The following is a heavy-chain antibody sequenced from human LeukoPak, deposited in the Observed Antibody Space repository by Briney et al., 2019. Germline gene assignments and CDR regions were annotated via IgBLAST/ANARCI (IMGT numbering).Heavy chain of an antibody. J-gene: IGHJ4*02. D-gene: IGHD3-22*01. CDR2: IYPGDSDT. Sequence: GESLKISCWASGYIFSNYCIGWVRQKPAKGRVGLVIIYPGDSDTRYSPSFQGQVTISADKSISTAYLQWSSLKASDTAMYYCARVYYYDSSGSSLDYWGQGTLVTVSS. CDR3: ARVYYYDSSGSSLDY. V-gene: IGHV5-51*01. CDR1: GYIFSNYC.